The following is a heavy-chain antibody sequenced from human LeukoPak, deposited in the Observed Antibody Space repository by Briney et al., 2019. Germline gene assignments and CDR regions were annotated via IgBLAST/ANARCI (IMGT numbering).Heavy chain of an antibody. D-gene: IGHD2-2*01. CDR2: ISSSSTI. CDR1: GFTFSSYS. J-gene: IGHJ4*02. V-gene: IGHV3-48*01. Sequence: PGGYLRLSCAASGFTFSSYSMNWVRQAPGKGLEWVSYISSSSTIYYADSVKGRFTISRDNAKNSLYLQMNSLRAEDTAVYYCARVRGSSTSCYQYWGQGTLVTVSS. CDR3: ARVRGSSTSCYQY.